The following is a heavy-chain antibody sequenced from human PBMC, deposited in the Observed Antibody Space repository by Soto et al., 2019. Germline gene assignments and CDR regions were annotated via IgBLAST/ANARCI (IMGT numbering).Heavy chain of an antibody. D-gene: IGHD6-13*01. Sequence: ASVKVSCKASGYTFTSYAMHWVRQAPGQRLEWMGWINAGNGNTKYSQKFQGRVTITRDTSASTAYMELSSLRSEDTAVYYCALTPGLYSSSLDADYWGQGTLVTVSS. CDR3: ALTPGLYSSSLDADY. V-gene: IGHV1-3*01. J-gene: IGHJ4*02. CDR2: INAGNGNT. CDR1: GYTFTSYA.